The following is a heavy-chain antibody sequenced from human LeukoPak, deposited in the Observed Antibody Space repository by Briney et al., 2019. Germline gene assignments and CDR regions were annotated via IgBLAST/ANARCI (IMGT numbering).Heavy chain of an antibody. CDR3: AKDGGYSGYDLDYYFDY. J-gene: IGHJ4*02. CDR1: GFTFSSYA. D-gene: IGHD5-12*01. CDR2: ISGSGGST. V-gene: IGHV3-23*01. Sequence: GGSLRLSCAASGFTFSSYAMHWVRQAPGKGLEWVSAISGSGGSTYYADSVKGRFTISRDNSKNTLYLQMNSLRAEDTAVYYCAKDGGYSGYDLDYYFDYWGQGTLVTVSS.